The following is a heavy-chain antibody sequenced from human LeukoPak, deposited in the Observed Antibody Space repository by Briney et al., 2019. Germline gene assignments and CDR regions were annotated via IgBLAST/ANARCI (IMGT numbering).Heavy chain of an antibody. J-gene: IGHJ4*02. Sequence: GGSLRLSCAASGFTFSSYSMNWVRQAPGKGLEWVSSISSSSSYIYYADSVKGRFSISRDNAKNSLYLQMNSLRAEDTAVYYCARIDDYYGSGSSLDYWGQGTLVTVSS. V-gene: IGHV3-21*01. CDR2: ISSSSSYI. CDR3: ARIDDYYGSGSSLDY. CDR1: GFTFSSYS. D-gene: IGHD3-10*01.